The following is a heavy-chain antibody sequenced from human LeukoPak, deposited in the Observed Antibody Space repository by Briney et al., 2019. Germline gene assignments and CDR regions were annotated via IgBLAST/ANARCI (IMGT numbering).Heavy chain of an antibody. CDR3: ALGEYYGSGSYYIPFYYYGMDV. CDR1: GGTFSSYA. Sequence: SVKVSCKASGGTFSSYAISWVRQAPGQGLEWMGGIIPIFGTANYAQKFQGRVTITADESTSTAYVELSSLRSEDTAVYYCALGEYYGSGSYYIPFYYYGMDVRGQGTTVTVSS. CDR2: IIPIFGTA. J-gene: IGHJ6*02. D-gene: IGHD3-10*01. V-gene: IGHV1-69*01.